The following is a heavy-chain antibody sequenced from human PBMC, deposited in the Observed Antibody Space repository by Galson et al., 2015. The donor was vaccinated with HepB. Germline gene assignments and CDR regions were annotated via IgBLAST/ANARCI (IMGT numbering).Heavy chain of an antibody. Sequence: SLRLSCAASGFTFENYAMHWVRQAPGRGLEWVSGISWNSGIMGYADSVKGRFTISRDNTKNSLYLQITGLRAEDTALYYCAKDHSHLYCGRHKRNTGPFDYWGQGTLVTVSS. J-gene: IGHJ4*02. V-gene: IGHV3-9*01. CDR3: AKDHSHLYCGRHKRNTGPFDY. D-gene: IGHD2-21*01. CDR2: ISWNSGIM. CDR1: GFTFENYA.